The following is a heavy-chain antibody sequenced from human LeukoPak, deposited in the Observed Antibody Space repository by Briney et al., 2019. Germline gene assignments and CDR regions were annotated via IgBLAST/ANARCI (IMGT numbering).Heavy chain of an antibody. D-gene: IGHD6-19*01. Sequence: VKVSCKASGYTFTSRGFSWVRQAPGQGLEWMGWINADNSNTNYAQKLQGRVTLTTDTSTSTAYMELRSLRSDDTAVYYCARDEISGGWYNHWGQGTLVTVSS. CDR3: ARDEISGGWYNH. J-gene: IGHJ4*02. V-gene: IGHV1-18*04. CDR1: GYTFTSRG. CDR2: INADNSNT.